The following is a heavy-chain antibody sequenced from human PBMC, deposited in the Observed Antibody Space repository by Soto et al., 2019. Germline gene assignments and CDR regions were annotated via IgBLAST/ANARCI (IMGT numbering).Heavy chain of an antibody. CDR3: AKSIVVVPAVYDAFDF. Sequence: GGSLRLSCSASGFTFSSHAMSWVRQAPGKGLEWVSTISGGGRTFYADSVKGRFTISRDNSKNILFLKVNSLRAEDTALYFCAKSIVVVPAVYDAFDFWGQGTMVTVSS. J-gene: IGHJ3*01. D-gene: IGHD2-2*01. CDR2: ISGGGRT. V-gene: IGHV3-23*01. CDR1: GFTFSSHA.